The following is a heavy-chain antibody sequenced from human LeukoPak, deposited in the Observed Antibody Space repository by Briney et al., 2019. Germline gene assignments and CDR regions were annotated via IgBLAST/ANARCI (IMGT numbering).Heavy chain of an antibody. CDR3: ARDEFYDSSGYYSFDY. V-gene: IGHV1-8*01. CDR2: MNPNNNNT. D-gene: IGHD3-22*01. J-gene: IGHJ4*02. CDR1: GYTFTSYD. Sequence: GASVKVSCKASGYTFTSYDINWVRQATGQGLEWMGWMNPNNNNTGYAQKFQGRVTMTRNTSISTAYMELSSLRSEDTAVYYCARDEFYDSSGYYSFDYWGQGTLVTVSS.